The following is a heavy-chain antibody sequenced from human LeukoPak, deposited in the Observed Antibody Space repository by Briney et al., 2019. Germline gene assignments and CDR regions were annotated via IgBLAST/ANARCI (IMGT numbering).Heavy chain of an antibody. CDR1: GYTFTGHY. V-gene: IGHV1-2*02. CDR3: AESLVATRYFDY. D-gene: IGHD5-12*01. J-gene: IGHJ4*02. CDR2: INPSSGGT. Sequence: ASVKVSCKASGYTFTGHYMHWVRQAPGQGLEWMGWINPSSGGTDYAQNFQGRVTMTRDTSISTAYMELSRLTSDDTAVYYCAESLVATRYFDYWGQGTLVTVSS.